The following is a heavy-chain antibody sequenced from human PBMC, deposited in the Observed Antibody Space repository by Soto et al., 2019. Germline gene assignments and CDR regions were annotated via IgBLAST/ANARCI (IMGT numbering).Heavy chain of an antibody. V-gene: IGHV3-30*03. D-gene: IGHD6-19*01. CDR2: ISYDGSNK. CDR1: GFTFSSYG. J-gene: IGHJ4*02. Sequence: TGGSLRLSCAASGFTFSSYGMHWVRQAPGKGLEWVAVISYDGSNKYYADSVKGRFTISRDNSKNTLYLQMNSLRAEDTAVYYCARWYSSGWYYFDYWGQGTLVTVSS. CDR3: ARWYSSGWYYFDY.